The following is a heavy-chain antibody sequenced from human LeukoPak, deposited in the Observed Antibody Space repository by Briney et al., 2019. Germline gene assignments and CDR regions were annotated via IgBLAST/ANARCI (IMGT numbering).Heavy chain of an antibody. V-gene: IGHV1-2*02. J-gene: IGHJ4*02. CDR3: ARGKMNGDDFDY. Sequence: ASVKVSCKASGYTFSGSYMHWVRQAPGQGPEWMGWINPNSATNYAKRFQDRVTMTRDTSVSTAYMELIRLRSEDTAVYYCARGKMNGDDFDYWGQGTLVTVSS. CDR2: INPNSAT. CDR1: GYTFSGSY. D-gene: IGHD4-17*01.